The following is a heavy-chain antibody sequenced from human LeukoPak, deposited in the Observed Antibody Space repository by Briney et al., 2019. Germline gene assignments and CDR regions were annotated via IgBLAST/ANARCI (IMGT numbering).Heavy chain of an antibody. D-gene: IGHD3/OR15-3a*01. J-gene: IGHJ4*02. CDR3: ARDGHFDF. CDR2: IRTYNYR. Sequence: GGSLRLSCAASGFTSSTDAMYCVREAPGTGLEWVSSIRTYNYRSGAGSVKGRFTISRDNAKNSLFLQMDSLRAEDTAVYYCARDGHFDFWGQGTLVPVSS. V-gene: IGHV3-21*01. CDR1: GFTSSTDA.